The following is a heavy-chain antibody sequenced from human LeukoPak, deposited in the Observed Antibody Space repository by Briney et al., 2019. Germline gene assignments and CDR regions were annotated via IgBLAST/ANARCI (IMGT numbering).Heavy chain of an antibody. Sequence: SETLSLTCTVSGGSISSSSHYWGWIRQPPGKGLEWIGSIYYSGSTYYNPSLKSRVTISVDTSKNQFSLKLSSVTAADTAVYYCARSLRVRGVPDYMDVWGRGTTVTISS. V-gene: IGHV4-39*07. CDR2: IYYSGST. CDR3: ARSLRVRGVPDYMDV. D-gene: IGHD3-10*01. CDR1: GGSISSSSHY. J-gene: IGHJ6*03.